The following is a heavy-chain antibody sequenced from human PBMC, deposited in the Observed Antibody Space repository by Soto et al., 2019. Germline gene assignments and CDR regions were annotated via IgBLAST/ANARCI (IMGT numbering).Heavy chain of an antibody. V-gene: IGHV4-34*01. CDR2: INHGGSA. CDR3: AKQDYDMGGAY. J-gene: IGHJ4*02. Sequence: SETLSLTCAVYGGSFSGYHWSWIRQPPGKGLEWIGKINHGGSAIYSPSLKSRVTISVDTSKNQFSLKLSSVTAADTAVYYCAKQDYDMGGAYWSQGTLVTVSS. D-gene: IGHD3-9*01. CDR1: GGSFSGYH.